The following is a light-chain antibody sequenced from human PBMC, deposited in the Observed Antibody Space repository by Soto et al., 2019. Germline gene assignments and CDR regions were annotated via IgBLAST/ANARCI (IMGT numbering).Light chain of an antibody. CDR3: ATWDSSLTGEV. J-gene: IGLJ7*01. V-gene: IGLV1-51*01. Sequence: QSVLTQPPSVSAAPGQKVTISCSGSSFNIGNNYVSWFQQLPGTAPKLLIYDSNKRPSGIPDRFSGSKSGTSATPDITGLQTGDEADYYCATWDSSLTGEVFGGGTQLTVL. CDR1: SFNIGNNY. CDR2: DSN.